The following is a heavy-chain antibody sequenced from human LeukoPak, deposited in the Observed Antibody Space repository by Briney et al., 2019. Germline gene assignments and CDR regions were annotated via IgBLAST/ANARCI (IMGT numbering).Heavy chain of an antibody. CDR1: GDSINTKNYY. CDR3: ARHSYGTFDY. Sequence: TSETLSLTCTVSGDSINTKNYYWGWIRQPPGKGLEWIGSIYYSGNTYYNPSLKSRVTLSIGTSKNQFSLRLSSVTAADTAVYHCARHSYGTFDYWGQGTLVTVSS. V-gene: IGHV4-39*01. D-gene: IGHD5-18*01. CDR2: IYYSGNT. J-gene: IGHJ4*02.